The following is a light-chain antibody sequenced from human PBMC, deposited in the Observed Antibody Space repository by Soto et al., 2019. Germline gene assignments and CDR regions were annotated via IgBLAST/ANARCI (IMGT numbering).Light chain of an antibody. V-gene: IGKV3-20*01. CDR3: QQYGSSGT. CDR2: GAS. J-gene: IGKJ1*01. CDR1: QSVSSN. Sequence: VMTQSPATLSVSPGERATLSCRASQSVSSNLAWYQQKPGQAPRLLIYGASNRATGILDRFSGSGSGTDFTLTISRLEPEDFAVDYCQQYGSSGTVGQGTKVEIK.